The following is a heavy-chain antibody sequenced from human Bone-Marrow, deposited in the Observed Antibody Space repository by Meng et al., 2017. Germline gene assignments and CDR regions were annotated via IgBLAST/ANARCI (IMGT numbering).Heavy chain of an antibody. V-gene: IGHV1-3*01. J-gene: IGHJ6*02. CDR2: INAGNGNT. CDR1: GYSFTSYW. Sequence: ASVKVSCKGSGYSFTSYWIGWVRQAPGQRLEWMGWINAGNGNTKYSQKFQGRVTITRDTSASTAYMELSSLRSEDTAVYYCARDPHITMVRGVILYYYGMDVWGQGTTVTVSS. D-gene: IGHD3-10*01. CDR3: ARDPHITMVRGVILYYYGMDV.